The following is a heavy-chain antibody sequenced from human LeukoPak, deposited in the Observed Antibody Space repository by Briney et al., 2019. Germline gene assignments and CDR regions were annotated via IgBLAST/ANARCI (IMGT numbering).Heavy chain of an antibody. V-gene: IGHV3-30*04. D-gene: IGHD6-13*01. CDR3: ARALSRIAAAGTSGADY. J-gene: IGHJ4*02. Sequence: GLEWVXXXXYDGSNKYYADSVKGRFTISRDNSKNTLYLQMNSLRAEDTAVYYCARALSRIAAAGTSGADYWGQGTLVTVSS. CDR2: XXYDGSNK.